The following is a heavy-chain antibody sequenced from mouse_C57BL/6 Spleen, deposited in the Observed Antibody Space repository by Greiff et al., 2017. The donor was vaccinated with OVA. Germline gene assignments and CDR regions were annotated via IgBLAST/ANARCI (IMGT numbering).Heavy chain of an antibody. J-gene: IGHJ4*01. CDR2: IYPGSGST. CDR1: GYTFTSYW. V-gene: IGHV1-55*01. CDR3: ARAGGYGRGYAMDY. D-gene: IGHD2-2*01. Sequence: QVQLQQPGAELVKPGASVKMSCKASGYTFTSYWITWVKQRPGQGLEWIGDIYPGSGSTNYNEKFKSKATLTVDKSSSTAYMQLSSLTSEDSAVXFGARAGGYGRGYAMDYWGQGTSVTVSS.